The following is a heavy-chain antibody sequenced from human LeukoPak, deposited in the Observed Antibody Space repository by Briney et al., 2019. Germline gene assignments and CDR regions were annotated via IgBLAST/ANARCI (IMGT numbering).Heavy chain of an antibody. D-gene: IGHD2-2*01. CDR2: ITSSSSYI. CDR3: ARASYCSSTSCTREGENYYYYMDV. Sequence: GGSLRLSCAASGFTFSTYSMTWVRQAPGKGLEWVSSITSSSSYIYYAGSVKGRFTISRDNAKNSLYLQMNSLRAEDTAVYYCARASYCSSTSCTREGENYYYYMDVWGKGTTVTISS. J-gene: IGHJ6*03. V-gene: IGHV3-21*04. CDR1: GFTFSTYS.